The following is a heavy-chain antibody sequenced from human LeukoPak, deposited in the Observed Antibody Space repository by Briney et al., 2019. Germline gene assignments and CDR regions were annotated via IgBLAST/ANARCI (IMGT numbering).Heavy chain of an antibody. D-gene: IGHD6-19*01. CDR3: ATTTDPVAGTVDI. CDR1: GYSFTSYW. Sequence: GESLKISCKGSGYSFTSYWISWVRQMPGKGPEWMGRIDPSDSYTNYSPSFQGHVTISADKSISTAYLQWSSLKASDTAMYYCATTTDPVAGTVDIWGQGTMVTVSS. CDR2: IDPSDSYT. J-gene: IGHJ3*02. V-gene: IGHV5-10-1*01.